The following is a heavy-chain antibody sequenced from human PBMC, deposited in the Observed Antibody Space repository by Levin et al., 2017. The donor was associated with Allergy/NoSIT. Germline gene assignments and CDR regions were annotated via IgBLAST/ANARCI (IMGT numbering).Heavy chain of an antibody. J-gene: IGHJ4*02. V-gene: IGHV3-30-3*01. CDR2: ISYDGSNK. Sequence: GESLKISCAASGFTFSSYAMHWVRQAPGKGLEWVAVISYDGSNKYYADSVKGRFTISRDNSKNTLYLQMNSLRAEDTAVYYCAREALVVPAAPALDYWGQGTLVTVSS. CDR1: GFTFSSYA. D-gene: IGHD2-2*01. CDR3: AREALVVPAAPALDY.